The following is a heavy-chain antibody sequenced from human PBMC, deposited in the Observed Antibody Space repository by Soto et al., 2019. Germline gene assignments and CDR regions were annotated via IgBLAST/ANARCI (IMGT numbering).Heavy chain of an antibody. CDR1: GLTFSSYA. Sequence: PGGSLRLSCAASGLTFSSYAMSWVRQAPGKGLEWVASISSGSVYTDFADSVKGRFTISRDDVTNSVSLQMDSLRVEDTGIYYCARYDAFKAFDLWGQGTMVTVSS. D-gene: IGHD1-1*01. V-gene: IGHV3-21*01. CDR3: ARYDAFKAFDL. CDR2: ISSGSVYT. J-gene: IGHJ3*01.